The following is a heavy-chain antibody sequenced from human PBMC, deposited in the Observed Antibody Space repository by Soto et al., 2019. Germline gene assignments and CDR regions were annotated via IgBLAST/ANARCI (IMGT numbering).Heavy chain of an antibody. CDR1: GFTFSTYT. D-gene: IGHD1-20*01. Sequence: GGSLRLSCAASGFTFSTYTMNWVRQAPGKGLEWVSGINAPGSPTYYAASVKGRFTVSRDNSKKMLFLQMNSLRDEDTAVYYFAKDRHPDGIGPFASWAPGPLVTAPS. V-gene: IGHV3-23*01. J-gene: IGHJ4*02. CDR2: INAPGSPT. CDR3: AKDRHPDGIGPFAS.